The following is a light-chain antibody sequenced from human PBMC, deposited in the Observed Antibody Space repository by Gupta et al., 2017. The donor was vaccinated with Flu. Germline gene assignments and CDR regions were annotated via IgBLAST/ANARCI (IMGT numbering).Light chain of an antibody. CDR1: SSDVGAYNY. Sequence: QSALPQPRSVSGSPGPSVTISCTGTSSDVGAYNYVSWYQQHPGKAPKLMIYDVTKRPSGVPDRFSGSNSGNTASLTISGLQAEDEADYYCCSYAGTATFVAFGGGTKLTVL. J-gene: IGLJ2*01. V-gene: IGLV2-11*01. CDR2: DVT. CDR3: CSYAGTATFVA.